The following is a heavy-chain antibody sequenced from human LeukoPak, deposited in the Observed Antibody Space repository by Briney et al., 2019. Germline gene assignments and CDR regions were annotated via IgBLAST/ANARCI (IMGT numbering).Heavy chain of an antibody. V-gene: IGHV3-30*18. J-gene: IGHJ4*02. CDR1: GFTFSSYG. Sequence: GGSLRLSCAASGFTFSSYGMHWVRQAPGKGLEWVAVISYDGSNKYYADSVKGRFTISRDNSKNTLYLQMNSLRAEDTAVYYCAKDWDYYDSSGYYGGIDYWGQGTLVTVSS. CDR3: AKDWDYYDSSGYYGGIDY. D-gene: IGHD3-22*01. CDR2: ISYDGSNK.